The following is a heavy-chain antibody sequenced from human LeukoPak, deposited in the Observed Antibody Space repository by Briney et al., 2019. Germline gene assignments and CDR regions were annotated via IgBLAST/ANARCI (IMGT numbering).Heavy chain of an antibody. CDR2: FDPEDGET. V-gene: IGHV1-24*01. CDR1: GYTLTELS. Sequence: ASVKVSCKVSGYTLTELSMHWVRQAPGKGLEWMGGFDPEDGETIYAQKFQGRVTMTEDTSTDTAYMELSSLRSEDTAVYYCATDTGGITGTTGVYNWLDPWGQGTLVTVSS. D-gene: IGHD1-20*01. J-gene: IGHJ5*02. CDR3: ATDTGGITGTTGVYNWLDP.